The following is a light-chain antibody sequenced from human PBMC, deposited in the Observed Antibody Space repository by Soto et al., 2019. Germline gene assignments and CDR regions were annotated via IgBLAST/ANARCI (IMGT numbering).Light chain of an antibody. CDR3: QQRSNWPRT. J-gene: IGKJ1*01. V-gene: IGKV3D-20*02. CDR2: GAS. Sequence: DTMLTQSPCTLALSPGEGATLSFRASQSLSGMYLAWYQQKPGQAPRLLIYGASTRATGIPDRFSGSGSGTDFTLTISSLEPEDLAVYYCQQRSNWPRTFGQGTKVDIK. CDR1: QSLSGMY.